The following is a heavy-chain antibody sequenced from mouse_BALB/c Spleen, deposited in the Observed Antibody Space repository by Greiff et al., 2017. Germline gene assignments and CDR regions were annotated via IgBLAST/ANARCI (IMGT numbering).Heavy chain of an antibody. J-gene: IGHJ3*01. V-gene: IGHV5-6-3*01. D-gene: IGHD6-1*01. CDR3: ASPLGSFAY. CDR1: GFTFSSYG. Sequence: DVMLVESGGGLVQPGGSLKLSCEASGFTFSSYGMSWVRQTPDKRLEWVATINSNGGSTYYHDSVKGRFTISRDNAKNTLYLQISSLKYEDTAMYYCASPLGSFAYWGQGTLVTVSA. CDR2: INSNGGST.